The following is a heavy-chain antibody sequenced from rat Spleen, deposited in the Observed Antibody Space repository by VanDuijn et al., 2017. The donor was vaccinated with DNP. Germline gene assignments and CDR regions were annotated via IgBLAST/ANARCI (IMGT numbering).Heavy chain of an antibody. CDR1: GFSLTSYG. Sequence: QVQLKESGPGLVQPSQTLSLTCTVSGFSLTSYGVSWIRQSPGKGLEWIGAMWSGGIADYNSALKSRLNISRDTSKSQVFLQMNSLQTEDTAMYFCARRNRGLDYWGQGVMVTVSS. CDR3: ARRNRGLDY. V-gene: IGHV2-16*01. J-gene: IGHJ2*01. CDR2: MWSGGIA.